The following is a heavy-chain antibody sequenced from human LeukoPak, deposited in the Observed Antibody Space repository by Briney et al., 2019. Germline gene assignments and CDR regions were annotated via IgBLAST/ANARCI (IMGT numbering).Heavy chain of an antibody. J-gene: IGHJ4*02. Sequence: SETLSLTCTVSGGSISSSSYYWGWIRQPPGKGLEWIGSIYYSGSTYYNPSLKSRVTISVDTSKNQFSLKLRSVTAADTAVYYCAGSYGSGSLSPYWGQGTLVTVSS. CDR1: GGSISSSSYY. V-gene: IGHV4-39*01. CDR3: AGSYGSGSLSPY. D-gene: IGHD3-10*01. CDR2: IYYSGST.